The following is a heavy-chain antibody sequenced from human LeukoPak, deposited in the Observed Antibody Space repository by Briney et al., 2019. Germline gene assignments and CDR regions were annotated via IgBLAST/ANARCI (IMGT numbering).Heavy chain of an antibody. D-gene: IGHD2-2*01. CDR3: ARGPMPLAAMGFVM. V-gene: IGHV4-59*01. CDR1: GGPINSYY. J-gene: IGHJ4*02. CDR2: IYYTGTT. Sequence: SETLSLTCSVSGGPINSYYWSWIRQTPGKGLEWIGYIYYTGTTNYNPSLRRRVTISVDTSKNQFSLRVRSLTAADTAIYFCARGPMPLAAMGFVMWGQGILVTVSS.